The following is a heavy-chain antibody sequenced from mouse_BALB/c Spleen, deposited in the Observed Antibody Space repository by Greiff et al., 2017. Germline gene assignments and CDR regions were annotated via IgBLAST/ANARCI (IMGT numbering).Heavy chain of an antibody. V-gene: IGHV1-63*02. Sequence: QVQLQQSGAELVRPGTSVKISCKASGYTFTNYWLGWVKQRPGHGLEWIGDIYPGGGYTNYNEKFKGKATLTADTSSSTAYMQLSSLTSEDSAVYFCAREPYYDGSSDYAMDYWGQGTSVTVSS. CDR3: AREPYYDGSSDYAMDY. D-gene: IGHD1-1*01. CDR2: IYPGGGYT. J-gene: IGHJ4*01. CDR1: GYTFTNYW.